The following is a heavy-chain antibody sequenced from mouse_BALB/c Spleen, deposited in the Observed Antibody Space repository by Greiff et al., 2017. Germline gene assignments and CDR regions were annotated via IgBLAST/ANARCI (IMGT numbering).Heavy chain of an antibody. CDR1: GYTFTSYW. CDR2: IYPGDGDT. J-gene: IGHJ2*01. Sequence: VQLQQSGAELARPGASVKLSCKASGYTFTSYWMQWVKQRPGQGLEWIGAIYPGDGDTRYTQKFKGKATLTADKSSSTAYMQLSSLASEDSEVYYCARERTCSFDYWGQGTTLTVSS. CDR3: ARERTCSFDY. V-gene: IGHV1-87*01.